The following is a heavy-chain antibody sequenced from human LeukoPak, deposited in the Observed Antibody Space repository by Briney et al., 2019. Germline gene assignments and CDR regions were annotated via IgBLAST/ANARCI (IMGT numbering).Heavy chain of an antibody. CDR3: AREDGMIRNFDY. V-gene: IGHV3-53*01. CDR2: IYSGGST. D-gene: IGHD3-22*01. J-gene: IGHJ4*02. CDR1: VFTVSCNY. Sequence: GGSLRLSCAASVFTVSCNYMSWVRHAPGKGLECVSVIYSGGSTYYADSVKGRFTISRDNSKNTLYLQMNSLRAEDTAVYYCAREDGMIRNFDYWGQGTLVTVSS.